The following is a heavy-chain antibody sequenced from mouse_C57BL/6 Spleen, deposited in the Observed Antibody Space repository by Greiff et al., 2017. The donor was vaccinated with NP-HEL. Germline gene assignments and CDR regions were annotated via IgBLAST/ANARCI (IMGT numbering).Heavy chain of an antibody. D-gene: IGHD4-1*01. CDR1: GFTFSDYG. CDR3: ARNWDEDFDY. Sequence: EVKVVESGGGLVKPGGSLKLSCAASGFTFSDYGMHWVRQAPEKGLEWVAYISSGSSTLYYADTVKGRFTISRDNAKNTLFLQMTSLRSEDTAMYYCARNWDEDFDYWGQGSTLTVSS. J-gene: IGHJ2*01. CDR2: ISSGSSTL. V-gene: IGHV5-17*01.